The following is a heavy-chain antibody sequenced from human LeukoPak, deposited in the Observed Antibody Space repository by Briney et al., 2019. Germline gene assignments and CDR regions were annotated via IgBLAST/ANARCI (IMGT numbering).Heavy chain of an antibody. D-gene: IGHD2-2*01. CDR1: GFTFSSYA. J-gene: IGHJ4*02. CDR3: AKDRGYCSSTSCYAGPIDY. V-gene: IGHV3-23*01. Sequence: GGSLRLSCAASGFTFSSYAMSWVRQAPGKGLEWVSAISGSGGSTYYADSVKGRFTISRDNSKNTLYLQMNILRAEDTAVYYWAKDRGYCSSTSCYAGPIDYWGQGTLVTVSS. CDR2: ISGSGGST.